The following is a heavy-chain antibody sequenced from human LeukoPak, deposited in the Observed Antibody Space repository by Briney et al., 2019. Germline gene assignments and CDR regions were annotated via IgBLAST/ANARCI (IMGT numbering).Heavy chain of an antibody. Sequence: SETLSLTCTVSAGSISTYSWSWIRQPPGKGLEWIGYIYYSGNTNYNPSLKSRVTISVDTSKNQFSLKLSSVTAADTAVYYCARVRLVGYDILTGCYSFDYWGQGTLVTVSS. V-gene: IGHV4-59*01. CDR3: ARVRLVGYDILTGCYSFDY. J-gene: IGHJ4*02. D-gene: IGHD3-9*01. CDR1: AGSISTYS. CDR2: IYYSGNT.